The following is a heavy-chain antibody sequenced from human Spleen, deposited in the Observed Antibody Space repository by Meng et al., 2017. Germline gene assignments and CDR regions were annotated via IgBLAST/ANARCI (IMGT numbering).Heavy chain of an antibody. D-gene: IGHD3-10*01. V-gene: IGHV3-30*19. CDR2: ISYDGSNK. Sequence: GESLKISCAASGFTFSSYGMHWLRQAPGKGLEWVAVISYDGSNKYYADSVKGRFTISRDNSKNTLYLQMNSLRAEDTDVYYCARDLDGDTYYYGSGLDWGQGTLVTVSS. CDR3: ARDLDGDTYYYGSGLD. J-gene: IGHJ4*02. CDR1: GFTFSSYG.